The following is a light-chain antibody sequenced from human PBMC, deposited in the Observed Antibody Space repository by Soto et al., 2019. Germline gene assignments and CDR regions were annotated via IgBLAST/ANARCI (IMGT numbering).Light chain of an antibody. J-gene: IGKJ2*01. CDR1: QSIINNY. CDR2: GSS. V-gene: IGKV3-20*01. Sequence: EVVLTQSPGTLSLSPGERATLSCRASQSIINNYLAWYQQRPGQAPRLLIYGSSDRATGIPGSFSGSGSGTDFTLTISGLEPEDFAVYYFHQYGRTPPYTFAQGTNVEI. CDR3: HQYGRTPPYT.